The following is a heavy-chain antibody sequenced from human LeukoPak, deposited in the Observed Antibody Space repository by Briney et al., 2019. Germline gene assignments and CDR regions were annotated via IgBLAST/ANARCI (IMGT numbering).Heavy chain of an antibody. Sequence: GGSLRLSCAASGFTFSSYSMNWVRQAPGKGLEWVSYISSSSSTIYYADSVKGRFTISRDNAKNSLYLQMNSLRAEDMAVYYCARGDRYDFWSGYPDWGQGTLVTVSS. CDR1: GFTFSSYS. CDR2: ISSSSSTI. V-gene: IGHV3-48*04. D-gene: IGHD3-3*01. J-gene: IGHJ4*02. CDR3: ARGDRYDFWSGYPD.